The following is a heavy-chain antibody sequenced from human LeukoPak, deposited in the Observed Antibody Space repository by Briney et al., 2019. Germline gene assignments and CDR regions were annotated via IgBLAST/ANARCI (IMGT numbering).Heavy chain of an antibody. D-gene: IGHD6-19*01. Sequence: SQTLSLTCTVSGGSISSGGYYWSWIRQHPGKGLEWIGYIYYSGSTNYNPSLKSRVTISVDTSKNQFSLKLSSVTAADTAVYYCARDLAGDPSYSTPPGYWGQGTLVTVSS. CDR2: IYYSGST. CDR3: ARDLAGDPSYSTPPGY. CDR1: GGSISSGGYY. V-gene: IGHV4-61*08. J-gene: IGHJ4*02.